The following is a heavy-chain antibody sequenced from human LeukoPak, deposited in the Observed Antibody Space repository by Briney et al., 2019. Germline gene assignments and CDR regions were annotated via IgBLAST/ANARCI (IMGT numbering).Heavy chain of an antibody. CDR1: GFTFSDHN. D-gene: IGHD3-10*01. CDR3: ARVEEGYGSGRRENYYYYYMDV. Sequence: GGSLRLSCVASGFTFSDHNMNWVRQVPGKGLESISYISSSGNTIYYADSVKGRFTISRDNAKNSLYLQMHSLRAEDTAVYYCARVEEGYGSGRRENYYYYYMDVWGKGTTVTISS. CDR2: ISSSGNTI. V-gene: IGHV3-11*01. J-gene: IGHJ6*03.